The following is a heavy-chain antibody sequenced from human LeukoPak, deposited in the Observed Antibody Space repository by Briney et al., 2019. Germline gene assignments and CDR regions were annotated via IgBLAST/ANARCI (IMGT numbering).Heavy chain of an antibody. D-gene: IGHD3-10*01. J-gene: IGHJ4*02. CDR1: GFTFSTYW. Sequence: GGSLRLSCAASGFTFSTYWMHWVRQAPGTGLVWVSLINSDGSSTNYADSVKGRFTISRDNAKNTLYLQMNSLRAEDTAVYYCATDVPAITIFGYWGQGTLVTVSS. V-gene: IGHV3-74*01. CDR2: INSDGSST. CDR3: ATDVPAITIFGY.